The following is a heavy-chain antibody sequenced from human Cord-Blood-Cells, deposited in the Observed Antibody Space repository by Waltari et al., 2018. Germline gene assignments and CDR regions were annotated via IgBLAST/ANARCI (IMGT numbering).Heavy chain of an antibody. D-gene: IGHD1-26*01. J-gene: IGHJ6*02. Sequence: QVQLVQSGAEVKKPGSSVKVSCKASGGTFSSYAISWVRQAPGQGLEWMGGINHIFGTENYAQKFQGRGTITADESTGTAYMELSSLRSEDTAVYYCATDAYSGSYYYYYGMDVWGQGTTVTVSS. CDR1: GGTFSSYA. CDR2: INHIFGTE. CDR3: ATDAYSGSYYYYYGMDV. V-gene: IGHV1-69*01.